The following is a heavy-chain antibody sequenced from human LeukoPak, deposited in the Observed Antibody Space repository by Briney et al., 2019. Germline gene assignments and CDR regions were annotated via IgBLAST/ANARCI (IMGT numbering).Heavy chain of an antibody. CDR1: GFSFSPYW. J-gene: IGHJ4*02. D-gene: IGHD1-14*01. CDR2: ISSDGSDT. CDR3: ARDQTELGPTTVDH. Sequence: GGSLRPSCVGSGFSFSPYWVHWVRQDPVKGLVWVARISSDGSDTKYADSVKGRFTISRDNAKNTLYLQMNSLRAEDTALYYCARDQTELGPTTVDHWGQGTQVTVSS. V-gene: IGHV3-74*03.